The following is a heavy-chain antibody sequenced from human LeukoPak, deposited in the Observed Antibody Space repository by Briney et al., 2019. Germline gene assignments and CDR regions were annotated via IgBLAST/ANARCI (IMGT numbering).Heavy chain of an antibody. Sequence: GGSLRLSCAASGFTFSSYSMNWVRQAPGKGLEWVSSISSSSSYIYYADSVKGRFTISRDNAKNSLYLQMNSLRAEDTAVYYCAKDRVVVPAAIIDYWGQGTLVTVSS. CDR1: GFTFSSYS. J-gene: IGHJ4*02. CDR3: AKDRVVVPAAIIDY. CDR2: ISSSSSYI. D-gene: IGHD2-2*01. V-gene: IGHV3-21*04.